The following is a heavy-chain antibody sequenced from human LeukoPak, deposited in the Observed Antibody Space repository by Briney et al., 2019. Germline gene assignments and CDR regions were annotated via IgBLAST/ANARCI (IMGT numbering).Heavy chain of an antibody. CDR1: GGSISSYY. CDR2: IYYSGST. D-gene: IGHD6-13*01. V-gene: IGHV4-59*01. CDR3: ARAVTSIAAAGGFDY. Sequence: SETLSLTCTVSGGSISSYYWSWIRQPPGKGLEWIGYIYYSGSTNYNPSLKSRVTISVDTSKNQFSLKLSSVTAADTAVYYCARAVTSIAAAGGFDYWGQGTLVTVSS. J-gene: IGHJ4*02.